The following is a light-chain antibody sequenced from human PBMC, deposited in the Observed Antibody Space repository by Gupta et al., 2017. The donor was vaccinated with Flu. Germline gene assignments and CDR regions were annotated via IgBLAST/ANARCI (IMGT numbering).Light chain of an antibody. CDR2: GVS. V-gene: IGLV2-14*01. J-gene: IGLJ2*01. CDR1: SSDVGAYEY. Sequence: QSALTQPASVPGSPGQSITISCTGTSSDVGAYEYVSWYQQHPGKAPKLIIYGVSNRPSGVSNRFSGSKSGNTASLTISGRQADDEADYYCSSYTSSDPVVFGGGTKVTVL. CDR3: SSYTSSDPVV.